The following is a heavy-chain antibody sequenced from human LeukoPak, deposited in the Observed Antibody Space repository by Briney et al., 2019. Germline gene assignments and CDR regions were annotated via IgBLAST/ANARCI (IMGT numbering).Heavy chain of an antibody. V-gene: IGHV1-69*13. J-gene: IGHJ4*02. CDR2: IIPIFSTA. D-gene: IGHD3-22*01. CDR1: GGTFSSYA. CDR3: ARGTHYYDSSGYHLDY. Sequence: SVKVSCKASGGTFSSYAISWVRQAPGQGLEWMGGIIPIFSTANYAQKFQGRVTITADESTSTAYMELSSLRSEDTAVYYCARGTHYYDSSGYHLDYWGQGTLVTVSS.